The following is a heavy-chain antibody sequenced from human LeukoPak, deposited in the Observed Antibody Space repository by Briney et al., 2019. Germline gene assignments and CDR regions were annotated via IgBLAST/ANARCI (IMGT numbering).Heavy chain of an antibody. CDR1: GYTFSSYG. V-gene: IGHV3-30*02. CDR3: ARDRGNIVVTPNAIRGWFDP. CDR2: IRLDGTIK. Sequence: PGGSLRLSCAASGYTFSSYGMHWVRQAPGKGLEWVAFIRLDGTIKDYADSVKGRFTISRDNSKNTLNLLMNSLRVEDTAMYHCARDRGNIVVTPNAIRGWFDPRGQGTLVTVSS. J-gene: IGHJ5*02. D-gene: IGHD2-21*01.